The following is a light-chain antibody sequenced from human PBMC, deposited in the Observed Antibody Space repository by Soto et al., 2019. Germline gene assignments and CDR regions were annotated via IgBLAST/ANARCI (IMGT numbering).Light chain of an antibody. V-gene: IGKV3-20*01. CDR2: GAS. CDR3: HQYTSPPWT. CDR1: QTVPGNY. Sequence: ELVLTQSPDTLSLSPGERATLSCRASQTVPGNYLAWFQQKPGQAPRLLIYGASSRAPAIPDRFSGSGSGADFPLTISRLESEDFAIYYCHQYTSPPWTVGQGTRVE. J-gene: IGKJ1*01.